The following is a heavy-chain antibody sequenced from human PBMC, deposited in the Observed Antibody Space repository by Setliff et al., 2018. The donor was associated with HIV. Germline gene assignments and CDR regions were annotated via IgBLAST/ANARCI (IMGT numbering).Heavy chain of an antibody. V-gene: IGHV3-74*01. J-gene: IGHJ4*02. CDR2: ISNDETTT. D-gene: IGHD3-16*01. CDR1: GFTFRNYG. Sequence: GGSLRLSCAASGFTFRNYGMHWVRQVPGKGPVWVSCISNDETTTNYADSVKGRFTVSRDNAKNTVYLQMNSLRAEDTAVYYCVRGPIHGGFDFWGQGALVTVSS. CDR3: VRGPIHGGFDF.